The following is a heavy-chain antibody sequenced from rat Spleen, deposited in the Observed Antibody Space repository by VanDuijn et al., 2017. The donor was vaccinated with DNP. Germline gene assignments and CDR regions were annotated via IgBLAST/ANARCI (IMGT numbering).Heavy chain of an antibody. J-gene: IGHJ2*01. CDR3: ARRRYYSAHFDY. D-gene: IGHD1-1*01. CDR2: ISYDGGST. V-gene: IGHV5-20*01. Sequence: EVQLVESGGGLAQPGRSLKLSCAASGFTFRDHNMAWVRQAPTKGLEWVASISYDGGSTYYRDSVKGRFTISRDNAKSSLYLQMSKLGSEDTAIYYCARRRYYSAHFDYWGQGVMVTVSS. CDR1: GFTFRDHN.